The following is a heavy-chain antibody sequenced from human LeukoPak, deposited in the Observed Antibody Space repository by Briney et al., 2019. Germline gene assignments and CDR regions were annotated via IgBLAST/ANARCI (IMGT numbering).Heavy chain of an antibody. CDR1: GFTFSSYG. CDR2: ISGSGGST. D-gene: IGHD3-22*01. V-gene: IGHV3-23*01. CDR3: AKTHYYDSSGYYPW. J-gene: IGHJ4*02. Sequence: PGGSLRLSCAASGFTFSSYGMHWVRQAPGKGLEGVSAISGSGGSTYYADSVKGRFTISRDNSKNTLYLQMNSLRAEDTAVYYCAKTHYYDSSGYYPWWGQGTLVTVSS.